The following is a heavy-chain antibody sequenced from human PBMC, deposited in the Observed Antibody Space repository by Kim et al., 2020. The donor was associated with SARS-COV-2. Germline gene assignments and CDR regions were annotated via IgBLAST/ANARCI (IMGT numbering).Heavy chain of an antibody. J-gene: IGHJ4*02. D-gene: IGHD3-22*01. CDR2: IWYDGSNK. Sequence: GGSLRLSCAASGFTFSSYGMHWVRQAPGKGLEWVAVIWYDGSNKYYADSVKGRFTISRDNSKNTLYLQMNSLRAEDTAVYYCARGYYYDSSGYYLMDIWGQGTLVTVSS. CDR3: ARGYYYDSSGYYLMDI. CDR1: GFTFSSYG. V-gene: IGHV3-33*01.